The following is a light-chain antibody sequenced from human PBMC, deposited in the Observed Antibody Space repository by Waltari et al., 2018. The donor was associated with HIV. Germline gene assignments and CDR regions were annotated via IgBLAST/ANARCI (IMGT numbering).Light chain of an antibody. CDR2: GNS. CDR1: SSNIGAGYH. V-gene: IGLV1-40*01. Sequence: QSVLTQPPSVSGAPGQRVTIPCTGRSSNIGAGYHLHWYQQLPGTAPKLLIYGNSNRPSGVPDRFSGSKSGTSASLAITGLQAEDEADYYCQSHDSSLSGYVFGTGTKVTVL. J-gene: IGLJ1*01. CDR3: QSHDSSLSGYV.